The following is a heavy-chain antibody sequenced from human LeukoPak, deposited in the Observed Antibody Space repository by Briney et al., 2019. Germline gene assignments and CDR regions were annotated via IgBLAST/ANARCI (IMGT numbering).Heavy chain of an antibody. V-gene: IGHV4-34*01. Sequence: SETLSLTCAVYGGSFSGYYWSWIRQPPGKGLEWIGEINHSGSTNYNPSLKSRVTISVDTSKNQFSLKLSSVTAADTAVYYCARKDDYSNYVHWGQGTLVTVSS. CDR3: ARKDDYSNYVH. CDR2: INHSGST. D-gene: IGHD4-11*01. J-gene: IGHJ4*02. CDR1: GGSFSGYY.